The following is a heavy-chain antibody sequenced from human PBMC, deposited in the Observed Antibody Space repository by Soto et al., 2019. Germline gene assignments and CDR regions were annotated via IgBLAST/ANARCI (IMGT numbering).Heavy chain of an antibody. CDR1: GGSISSSSYY. J-gene: IGHJ4*02. Sequence: SETLSLTCTVSGGSISSSSYYWGWIRQPPGKGLVWIGSIYYSGTTYYNPSLKSRVTISVDTSKNQFSLKLSSVTAADTAVYYCARTDSRGSWAAWFWGQGTLVTVSS. CDR3: ARTDSRGSWAAWF. D-gene: IGHD3-22*01. V-gene: IGHV4-39*07. CDR2: IYYSGTT.